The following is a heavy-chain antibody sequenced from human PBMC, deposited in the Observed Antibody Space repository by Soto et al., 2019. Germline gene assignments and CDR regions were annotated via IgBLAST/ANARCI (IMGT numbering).Heavy chain of an antibody. CDR1: GLNFNSLW. J-gene: IGHJ4*02. CDR2: INENGRST. Sequence: EVQVVESGGGLVQPGGSLRLSCTATGLNFNSLWMYWVRQSPGEGLQWISGINENGRSTRYADSVKGRFTISRDNAKNRLYLPMDSLRAEDTAGYYCASYNWPATSDYWGQGTLVTVSS. V-gene: IGHV3-74*01. D-gene: IGHD1-20*01. CDR3: ASYNWPATSDY.